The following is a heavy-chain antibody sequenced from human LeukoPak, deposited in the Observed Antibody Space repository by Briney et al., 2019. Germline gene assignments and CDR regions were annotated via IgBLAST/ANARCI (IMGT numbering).Heavy chain of an antibody. D-gene: IGHD6-6*01. CDR1: GFTFSSYS. Sequence: GGSLRLSCAASGFTFSSYSMNWVRQAPGKGLEWVSSISSSSSYIYYADSVKGRFTISRDNAKNSLYLQMNSLRAEDTAVYYCARDLGSSFHFDYWGQGTLVTVSS. V-gene: IGHV3-21*01. CDR3: ARDLGSSFHFDY. CDR2: ISSSSSYI. J-gene: IGHJ4*02.